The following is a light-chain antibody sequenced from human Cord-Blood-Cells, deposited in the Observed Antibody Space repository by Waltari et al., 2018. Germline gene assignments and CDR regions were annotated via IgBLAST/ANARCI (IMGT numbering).Light chain of an antibody. J-gene: IGLJ3*02. CDR3: SSYTSSSTV. Sequence: QSALTQPASVSGSPGQSITISCTGTSSDVGGYNYVSWYQQHPGNAPKLMIYDVSNRPSGVSNRFSGSKSGNPASLTISGLQAEDEADYYCSSYTSSSTVFGGGTKLTVL. CDR2: DVS. V-gene: IGLV2-14*01. CDR1: SSDVGGYNY.